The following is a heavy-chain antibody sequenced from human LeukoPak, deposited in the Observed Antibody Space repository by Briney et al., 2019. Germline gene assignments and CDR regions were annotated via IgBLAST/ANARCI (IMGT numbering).Heavy chain of an antibody. CDR2: ISWDGGST. CDR3: AKDSGSGWYNY. V-gene: IGHV3-43*01. CDR1: GFTFDDYT. D-gene: IGHD6-19*01. Sequence: GGSLRLSCAASGFTFDDYTMHWVREAPGKGLEWVSLISWDGGSTYYADSVKGRFTISRDNGKNSLYLQMNSLRTEDTALYYCAKDSGSGWYNYWGQGTLVTVSS. J-gene: IGHJ4*02.